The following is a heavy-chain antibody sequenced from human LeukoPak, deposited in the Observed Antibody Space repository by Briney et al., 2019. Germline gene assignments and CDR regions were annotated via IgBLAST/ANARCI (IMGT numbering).Heavy chain of an antibody. CDR1: GDSVSSNGVA. Sequence: SQTLSLTCAISGDSVSSNGVAWNRIRQSPSRGLEWLGRTYYGSKWNNDYALSVKSRITINPDTSKNQFSLQLNSVTPDDTAVYYCTRGRNSAFDYWGQGTLVTVSS. J-gene: IGHJ4*02. D-gene: IGHD2-2*01. CDR3: TRGRNSAFDY. CDR2: TYYGSKWNN. V-gene: IGHV6-1*01.